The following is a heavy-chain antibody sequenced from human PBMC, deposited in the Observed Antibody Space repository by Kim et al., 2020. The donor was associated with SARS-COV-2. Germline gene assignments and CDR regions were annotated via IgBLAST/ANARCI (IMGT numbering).Heavy chain of an antibody. D-gene: IGHD4-17*01. CDR3: ARHGTNYGDYVRY. V-gene: IGHV5-51*01. J-gene: IGHJ4*02. CDR2: VYPRDSDT. Sequence: GESLKISCRASGYAFPDFWIGWVRQLPGKGLEWMGIVYPRDSDTKYSPSFQGHVIISADKSTGPAYLQWATLKASDSAMYFCARHGTNYGDYVRYWGQGT. CDR1: GYAFPDFW.